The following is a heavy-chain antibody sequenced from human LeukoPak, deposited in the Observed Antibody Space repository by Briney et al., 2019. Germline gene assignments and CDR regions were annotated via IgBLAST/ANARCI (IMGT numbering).Heavy chain of an antibody. CDR3: ARVGGINYFDY. CDR2: IGNDGSET. CDR1: GFSFSSYW. Sequence: GRSLRLSCAASGFSFSSYWLDWVRQAPGKGLVWVSRIGNDGSETKYADSVKGRFTISRDNAKNTLYLQMNSLRAEDTAVYYCARVGGINYFDYWGQGTLVTVSS. D-gene: IGHD3-10*01. V-gene: IGHV3-74*03. J-gene: IGHJ4*02.